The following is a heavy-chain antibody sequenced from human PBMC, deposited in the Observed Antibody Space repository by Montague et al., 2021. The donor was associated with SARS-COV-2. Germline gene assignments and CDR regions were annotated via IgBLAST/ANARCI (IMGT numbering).Heavy chain of an antibody. J-gene: IGHJ3*02. CDR2: IYYSGST. CDR3: ARGGGWMGNAFDI. CDR1: GGSISSYY. Sequence: SETLSLTCTVSGGSISSYYWSWIRQPPGKGLEWIGYIYYSGSTXXXPSXKGRVTISVDTSKNQFSLKLSSVTAADTAVYYCARGGGWMGNAFDIWGQGTMVTVSS. V-gene: IGHV4-59*01. D-gene: IGHD6-19*01.